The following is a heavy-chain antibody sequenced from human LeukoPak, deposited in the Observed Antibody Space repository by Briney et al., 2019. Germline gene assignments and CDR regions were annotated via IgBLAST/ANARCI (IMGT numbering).Heavy chain of an antibody. V-gene: IGHV3-9*01. CDR2: ISWNSGSI. CDR1: GFTFDDYA. Sequence: PGGSLRLFCAASGFTFDDYAMHWVRQAPGKGLEWVSGISWNSGSIGYADSVKGRFTISRDNAKNSLYLQMNSLRAEDTALYYCAKGPGSDYWGQGTLVTVSS. CDR3: AKGPGSDY. D-gene: IGHD2-2*01. J-gene: IGHJ4*02.